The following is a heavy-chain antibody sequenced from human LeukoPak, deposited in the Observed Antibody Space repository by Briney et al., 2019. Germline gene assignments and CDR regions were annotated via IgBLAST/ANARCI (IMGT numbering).Heavy chain of an antibody. Sequence: PGGSLRLSCAASGFSFSSYEMNWVRQAPGKGLEGISYIGRDGSSTYYADSVKGRFTISRNNAKNSLSLQMNSLRAEDTAVYYCARAGYCSGVRCYPFDYWGQGTLVTVSS. D-gene: IGHD2-15*01. CDR3: ARAGYCSGVRCYPFDY. CDR1: GFSFSSYE. CDR2: IGRDGSST. V-gene: IGHV3-48*03. J-gene: IGHJ4*02.